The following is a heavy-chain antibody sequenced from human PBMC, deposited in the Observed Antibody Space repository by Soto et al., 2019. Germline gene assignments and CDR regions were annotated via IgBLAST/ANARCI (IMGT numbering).Heavy chain of an antibody. Sequence: GSLRLSCXASGFTFSSYGMHWVRQAPGKGLEWVAVISYDGSNKYYADSVKGRFTISRDNSKNTLYLQMNSLRAEDTAVYYCAKDQYGYYDILTGPHDYYYGMDVWGQGTTVTVSS. J-gene: IGHJ6*02. D-gene: IGHD3-9*01. CDR3: AKDQYGYYDILTGPHDYYYGMDV. CDR1: GFTFSSYG. CDR2: ISYDGSNK. V-gene: IGHV3-30*18.